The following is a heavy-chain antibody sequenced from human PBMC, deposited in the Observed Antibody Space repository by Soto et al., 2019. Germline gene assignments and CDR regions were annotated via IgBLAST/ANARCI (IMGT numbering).Heavy chain of an antibody. CDR1: GYTFTGYY. CDR2: INPNSGGT. CDR3: ARDHNYDILTGNYYGMGV. V-gene: IGHV1-2*02. J-gene: IGHJ6*02. D-gene: IGHD3-9*01. Sequence: ASVKVSCKASGYTFTGYYMHWVRQAPGQGLEWMGWINPNSGGTNYAQKFQGRVTMTRDTSISTAYMELSRLRSDDTAVYYCARDHNYDILTGNYYGMGVWGQGTTVTVSS.